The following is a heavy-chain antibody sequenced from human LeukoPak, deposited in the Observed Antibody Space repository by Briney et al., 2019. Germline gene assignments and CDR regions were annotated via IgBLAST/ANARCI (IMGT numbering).Heavy chain of an antibody. V-gene: IGHV3-13*01. J-gene: IGHJ4*02. CDR3: ARARGRGSYHLGY. CDR1: GFTFSSYD. D-gene: IGHD3-10*01. CDR2: IGTAADT. Sequence: GGSLRLSCAASGFTFSSYDIHWVRQATGKGLEWVSLIGTAADTYYPGSVKGRFTISRENAKNSLYLQMNNLTAGDTAVYYCARARGRGSYHLGYWGQGTLVTVSS.